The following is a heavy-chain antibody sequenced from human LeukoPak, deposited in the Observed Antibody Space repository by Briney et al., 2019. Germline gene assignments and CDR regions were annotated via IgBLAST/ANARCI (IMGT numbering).Heavy chain of an antibody. CDR2: IGDEGIHK. CDR1: GFIFSRHS. V-gene: IGHV3-30*04. J-gene: IGHJ4*02. CDR3: ARDMIMGGPPDYLDY. D-gene: IGHD3-22*01. Sequence: GGFLRLSCTTSGFIFSRHSMHWVRQAPGKGLEWVAVIGDEGIHKYYADSVKGRFTISRDDSKNILYLQMDGLRAEDTGVYYCARDMIMGGPPDYLDYWGQGTLVTVSS.